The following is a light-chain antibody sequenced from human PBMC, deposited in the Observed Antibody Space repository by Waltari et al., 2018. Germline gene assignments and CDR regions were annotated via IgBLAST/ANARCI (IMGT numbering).Light chain of an antibody. CDR1: QGIRFD. V-gene: IGKV1-6*02. J-gene: IGKJ5*01. CDR3: QQHDNLPLT. CDR2: GAS. Sequence: AIQLTQSPSSLSASVGDKVTITCRASQGIRFDLAWYQQKPGKAPKLLIYGASSLQSGVPSRFSGSGSGTNFVFIISSVRPEDVATYYCQQHDNLPLTFGQGTRLEIK.